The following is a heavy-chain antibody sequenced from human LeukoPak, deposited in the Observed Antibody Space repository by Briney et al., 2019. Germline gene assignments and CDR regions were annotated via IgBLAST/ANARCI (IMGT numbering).Heavy chain of an antibody. Sequence: PSETLSLTCTVSGGSISSYYWSWIRQPPGKGLEWIGYIYYSGSTNYNPSLKSRVTISVDTSKNQFSLKLSSVTAADTAVYYCALADTAMAIDYWGQGTLVTVSS. J-gene: IGHJ4*02. CDR3: ALADTAMAIDY. CDR2: IYYSGST. D-gene: IGHD5-18*01. CDR1: GGSISSYY. V-gene: IGHV4-59*01.